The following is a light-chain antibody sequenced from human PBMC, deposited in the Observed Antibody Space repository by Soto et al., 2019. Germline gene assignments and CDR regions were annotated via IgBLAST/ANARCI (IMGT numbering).Light chain of an antibody. CDR1: QRVGRNY. J-gene: IGKJ1*01. V-gene: IGKV3-20*01. CDR2: DAS. Sequence: ELDLTQSQGPLSLSAWERATLSCRASQRVGRNYLAWYQQKPGQPPRLLIQDASRRATGIPDRFSGSGSGADFTLAIRRQEPEDFAASYCQQFVSSRWTFSLGTQVDIK. CDR3: QQFVSSRWT.